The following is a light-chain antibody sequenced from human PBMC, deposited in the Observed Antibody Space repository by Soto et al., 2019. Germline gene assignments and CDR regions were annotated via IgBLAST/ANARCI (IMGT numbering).Light chain of an antibody. Sequence: EIVMTQSPATLSVSPGERSTLSCRASQRVSSDFAWYQQKPGQAPRLLIYGASTRATGIPARFSGSGSGTEFTLTISSLQSEDFAVYCCQQYNNWPLTFGGGTKVDIK. V-gene: IGKV3-15*01. J-gene: IGKJ4*01. CDR1: QRVSSD. CDR3: QQYNNWPLT. CDR2: GAS.